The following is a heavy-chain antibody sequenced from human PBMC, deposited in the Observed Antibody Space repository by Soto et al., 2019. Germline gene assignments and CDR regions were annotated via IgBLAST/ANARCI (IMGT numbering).Heavy chain of an antibody. J-gene: IGHJ3*02. V-gene: IGHV3-11*05. D-gene: IGHD6-6*01. CDR3: ARDKLGTDAFDI. CDR1: GFTFSDYY. Sequence: GGSLRLSCAASGFTFSDYYMSWIRQAPGKGLEWVSYISSSSSYTNYADSVKGRFTISRDNAKNSLYLQMNSLRAEDTAVYYCARDKLGTDAFDIWGQGTMVTVSS. CDR2: ISSSSSYT.